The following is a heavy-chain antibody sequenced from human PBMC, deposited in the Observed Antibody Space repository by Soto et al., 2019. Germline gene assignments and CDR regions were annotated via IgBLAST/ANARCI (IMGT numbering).Heavy chain of an antibody. J-gene: IGHJ6*02. D-gene: IGHD3-3*01. Sequence: QVQLQESGPGLVKPSETLSLTCTVSGGSMRSYYWNWIRQPAGEGLEWIGRIYARGSTKYNPSLESRVTMXXXVSXNQFSLRLTSVTAADTAVYYCAGIGEEIYYGMDVWGQGTTVTVSS. CDR2: IYARGST. CDR1: GGSMRSYY. V-gene: IGHV4-4*07. CDR3: AGIGEEIYYGMDV.